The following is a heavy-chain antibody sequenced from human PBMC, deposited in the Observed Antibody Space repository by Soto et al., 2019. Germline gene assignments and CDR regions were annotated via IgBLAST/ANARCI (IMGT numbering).Heavy chain of an antibody. V-gene: IGHV4-30-4*01. CDR3: ARDYAGVQAGGFDY. CDR2: IYYSGST. Sequence: SETLSLTCTVSGGSISSGDYYWSWIRQPPGKGLEWIGYIYYSGSTYYNPSLKSRVTISVDTSKNQFSLKLSSVTAADTAVYYCARDYAGVQAGGFDYWGQGTLGTVSS. J-gene: IGHJ4*02. CDR1: GGSISSGDYY. D-gene: IGHD7-27*01.